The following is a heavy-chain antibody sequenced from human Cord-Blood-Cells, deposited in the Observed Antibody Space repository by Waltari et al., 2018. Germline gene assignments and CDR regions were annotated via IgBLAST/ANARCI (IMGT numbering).Heavy chain of an antibody. CDR2: IYYSGIT. V-gene: IGHV4-39*01. Sequence: QLQLQESGPGLVKPSETLSLTCTVSGGSISSSSYYWGWIRQPPGKGLEWIGSIYYSGITYYNPSLKSRVTISVDTSKNQFSLKLSSVTAADTAVYYCARQRYYDFWSGYDYWGQGTLVTVS. J-gene: IGHJ4*02. CDR3: ARQRYYDFWSGYDY. D-gene: IGHD3-3*01. CDR1: GGSISSSSYY.